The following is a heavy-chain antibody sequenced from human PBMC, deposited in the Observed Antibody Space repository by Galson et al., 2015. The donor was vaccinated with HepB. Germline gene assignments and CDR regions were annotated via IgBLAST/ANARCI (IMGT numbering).Heavy chain of an antibody. CDR3: ARDRSPSSGSYYYYMDV. J-gene: IGHJ6*03. CDR2: IYSGGST. Sequence: SLRLSCAASGFTVSSNYMSWVRQAPGKGLEWVSVIYSGGSTYYADSVKGRFTISRDNSKNTLYLQMNSLRAEDTAVYYCARDRSPSSGSYYYYMDVWGKGTTVTVSS. CDR1: GFTVSSNY. V-gene: IGHV3-53*01. D-gene: IGHD6-19*01.